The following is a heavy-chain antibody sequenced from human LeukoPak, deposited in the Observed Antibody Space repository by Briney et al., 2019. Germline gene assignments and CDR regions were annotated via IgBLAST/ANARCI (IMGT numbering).Heavy chain of an antibody. CDR2: IHTDGTK. CDR1: GFSVSVNY. V-gene: IGHV3-53*01. J-gene: IGHJ3*02. D-gene: IGHD3-9*01. CDR3: AKEKSSLYYDILTGSNAFDI. Sequence: GGSLRLSCEISGFSVSVNYINWVRQAPGKSLEWVSVIHTDGTKYYGDSVKGRFIISRDESKNTVYLQMNSLRAEDTAVYYCAKEKSSLYYDILTGSNAFDIWGQGTMVTVSS.